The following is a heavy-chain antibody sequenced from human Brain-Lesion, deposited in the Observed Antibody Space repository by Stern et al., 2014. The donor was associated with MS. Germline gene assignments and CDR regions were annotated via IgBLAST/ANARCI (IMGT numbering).Heavy chain of an antibody. V-gene: IGHV3-9*01. D-gene: IGHD1-14*01. CDR2: ISWNSGTI. CDR3: ARDITGSSAYFAY. Sequence: QLLESGGDLVQPGRSLRLSCAAFGFTFDDYAMHLVRQAPGKGLEWVAGISWNSGTIGYADSVKGRFTTSRDNAYSSLYLQMNSLRPEDTALYYCARDITGSSAYFAYWGQGTLVTVSS. J-gene: IGHJ4*02. CDR1: GFTFDDYA.